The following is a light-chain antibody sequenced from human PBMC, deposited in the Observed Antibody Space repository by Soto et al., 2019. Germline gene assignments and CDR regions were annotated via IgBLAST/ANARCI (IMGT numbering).Light chain of an antibody. Sequence: QSALTQPASVSGSPGQSITISCTGASSDVGGYNYVSWDQQHPGKAPKLMIYEVSNRPSGVSNRFSGSKSGNTASLTISGLQAEDEADYYFSSYTSSSTDVFGTGTKVTVL. V-gene: IGLV2-14*01. CDR1: SSDVGGYNY. CDR2: EVS. CDR3: SSYTSSSTDV. J-gene: IGLJ1*01.